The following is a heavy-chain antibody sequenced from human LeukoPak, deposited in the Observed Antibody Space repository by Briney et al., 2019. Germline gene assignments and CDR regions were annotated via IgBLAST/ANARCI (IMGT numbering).Heavy chain of an antibody. J-gene: IGHJ4*02. Sequence: GGSLRLSCAASGFTVSSNYMSWVRQAPGMGLEWVSVLYSGGDTYYADSVKGRFTISRDNSKNTLYLQMNSLRAEDTALYFCAKKAQYNGNYPLDYWGQGTLVTVSS. D-gene: IGHD1-26*01. V-gene: IGHV3-53*01. CDR1: GFTVSSNY. CDR3: AKKAQYNGNYPLDY. CDR2: LYSGGDT.